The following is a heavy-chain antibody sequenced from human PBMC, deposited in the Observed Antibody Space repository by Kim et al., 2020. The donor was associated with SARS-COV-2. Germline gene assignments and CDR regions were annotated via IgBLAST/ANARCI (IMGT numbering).Heavy chain of an antibody. D-gene: IGHD2-2*02. CDR2: MWYDGSNK. CDR3: ARGYCGTATCYTGGTYFDY. Sequence: GGSLRLSCAASGFTFSTYGMHWVRQAPGKGLEGVATMWYDGSNKYYPDSVKGRFTVSRDNSKNTLYLQVNSLRAEDTAVYYCARGYCGTATCYTGGTYFDYWGRGTLVTVSS. CDR1: GFTFSTYG. J-gene: IGHJ4*02. V-gene: IGHV3-33*01.